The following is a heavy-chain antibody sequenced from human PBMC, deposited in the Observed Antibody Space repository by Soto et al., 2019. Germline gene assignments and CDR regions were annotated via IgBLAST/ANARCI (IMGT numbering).Heavy chain of an antibody. Sequence: SVKVSCKASGGTFSSYTISWVRQAPGQGLEWMGRIIPILGIANYAQKFQGRVTITADKSTSTAYMELSSLRSDDTAVYYCTTGLVGYNDYWGQGTLVTVSS. J-gene: IGHJ4*02. CDR2: IIPILGIA. D-gene: IGHD1-26*01. V-gene: IGHV1-69*02. CDR3: TTGLVGYNDY. CDR1: GGTFSSYT.